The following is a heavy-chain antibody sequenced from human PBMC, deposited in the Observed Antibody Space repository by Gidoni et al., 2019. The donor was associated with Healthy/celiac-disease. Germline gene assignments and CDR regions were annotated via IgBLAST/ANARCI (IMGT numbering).Heavy chain of an antibody. CDR2: ISSSSSYI. CDR1: GFTFSSYS. CDR3: ARGWSITIFGVVINGGSSGHFDY. D-gene: IGHD3-3*01. V-gene: IGHV3-21*01. J-gene: IGHJ4*02. Sequence: EVQLVESGGGLVKPGGSLRLSCAASGFTFSSYSMNWVRQAPGKGLEWVSSISSSSSYIYYADSVKGRFTISRDNAKNSLYLQMNSLRAEDTAVYYCARGWSITIFGVVINGGSSGHFDYWGQGTLVTVSS.